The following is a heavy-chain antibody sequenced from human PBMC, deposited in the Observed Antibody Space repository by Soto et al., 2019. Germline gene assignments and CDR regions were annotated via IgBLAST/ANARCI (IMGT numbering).Heavy chain of an antibody. CDR1: GFTFSNAW. CDR3: TTGRLQGEKGRNWFDP. CDR2: IKSKTDGGTT. J-gene: IGHJ5*02. V-gene: IGHV3-15*01. D-gene: IGHD3-10*01. Sequence: GGSLRLSCAASGFTFSNAWMSWVRQAPGKGLEWVGRIKSKTDGGTTDYAAPVKDRFTISRDDSKNTLYLQMNSLKTEDTAVYYCTTGRLQGEKGRNWFDPWGQGTLVTVSS.